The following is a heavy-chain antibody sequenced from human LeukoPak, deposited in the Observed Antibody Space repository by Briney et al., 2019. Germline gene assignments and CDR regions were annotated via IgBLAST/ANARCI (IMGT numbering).Heavy chain of an antibody. V-gene: IGHV3-23*01. J-gene: IGHJ3*02. CDR3: AKGRWALTTNNFDI. CDR2: ISDRGDST. Sequence: GGSLRLSCAASGFSVTTYAMGWVRQAPGKGLECVSVISDRGDSTHYADSVKGRFTISRDSSKNTLYLQMNSLRGEDTAVYYCAKGRWALTTNNFDIWGQGTMVTVSS. CDR1: GFSVTTYA. D-gene: IGHD4-11*01.